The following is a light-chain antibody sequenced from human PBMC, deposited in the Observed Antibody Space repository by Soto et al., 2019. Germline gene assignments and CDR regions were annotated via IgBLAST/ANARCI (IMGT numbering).Light chain of an antibody. Sequence: QSVLTQPASVSGSPGQSITISCTGTSSDVGAFNYVSWYLQYPGKAPKLMIYEVGNRPSGVSNRFSGSKSGNMASLTISGLQAEDEADYYCCSYASGSIYVFGTGTKVTVL. CDR3: CSYASGSIYV. CDR2: EVG. CDR1: SSDVGAFNY. J-gene: IGLJ1*01. V-gene: IGLV2-14*01.